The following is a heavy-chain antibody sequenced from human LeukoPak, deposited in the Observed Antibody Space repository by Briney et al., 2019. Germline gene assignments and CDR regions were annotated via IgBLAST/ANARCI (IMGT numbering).Heavy chain of an antibody. D-gene: IGHD3-3*01. CDR2: ISSSSSYI. J-gene: IGHJ4*02. Sequence: KPGGSLRLSCAASGFTFSSYSMNWVRQAPGKGLEWVSSISSSSSYIYYADSVKGRFTISRDNAKNSLYLQMNSLRAEDTAVCYCARGHYDFWSGYYNPDYWGQGTLVTVSS. CDR3: ARGHYDFWSGYYNPDY. CDR1: GFTFSSYS. V-gene: IGHV3-21*01.